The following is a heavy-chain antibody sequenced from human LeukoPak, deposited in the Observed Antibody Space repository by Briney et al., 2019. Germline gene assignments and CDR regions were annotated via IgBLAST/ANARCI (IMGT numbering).Heavy chain of an antibody. CDR2: ISGSGGST. V-gene: IGHV3-23*01. Sequence: PGGSLRLSCAASGFTFSSYAMSWVRQAPGKGLEWVSAISGSGGSTYYADSVKGRFTISRDDSKNTLYLQMNSLRAEDTAVYYCAKFYDILTGYFDYWGQGTLVTVSS. CDR1: GFTFSSYA. CDR3: AKFYDILTGYFDY. D-gene: IGHD3-9*01. J-gene: IGHJ4*02.